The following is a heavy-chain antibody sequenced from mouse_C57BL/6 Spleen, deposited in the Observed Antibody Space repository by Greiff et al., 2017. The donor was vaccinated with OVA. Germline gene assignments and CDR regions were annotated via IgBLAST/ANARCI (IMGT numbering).Heavy chain of an antibody. CDR1: GYTFTSYG. J-gene: IGHJ4*01. CDR2: IYPRSGNT. V-gene: IGHV1-81*01. Sequence: VQLQESGAELARPGASVKLSCKASGYTFTSYGISWVKQRTGQGLEWIGEIYPRSGNTYYNEKFKGKATLTADKSSSTAYMELRSLTSEDSAVYFCASGGRAMDYWGQGTSVTVSS. CDR3: ASGGRAMDY.